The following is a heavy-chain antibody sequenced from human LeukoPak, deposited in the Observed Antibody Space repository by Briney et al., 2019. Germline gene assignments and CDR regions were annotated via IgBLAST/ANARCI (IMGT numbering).Heavy chain of an antibody. Sequence: SETLSLTCTVSGGSISSYYWSWIRQLPGKGLEWIGEINHSGSTNYNPSLKSRVTISVDTSKNQFSLKLSSVTAADTAVYYCARGRGYYYGSGSFPSHFDYWGQGTLVTVSS. J-gene: IGHJ4*02. CDR1: GGSISSYY. CDR3: ARGRGYYYGSGSFPSHFDY. D-gene: IGHD3-10*01. V-gene: IGHV4-34*01. CDR2: INHSGST.